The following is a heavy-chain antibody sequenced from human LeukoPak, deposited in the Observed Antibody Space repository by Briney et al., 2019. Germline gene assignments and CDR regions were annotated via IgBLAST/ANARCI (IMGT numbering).Heavy chain of an antibody. D-gene: IGHD2-15*01. CDR2: ISYDGSNK. J-gene: IGHJ4*02. CDR1: GFTFSSYD. V-gene: IGHV3-30*18. CDR3: AKNGWAREDIYYFDY. Sequence: GGSLRLSCAASGFTFSSYDMHWVRQAPGKGLEWVAVISYDGSNKYYADSVKGRFTISRDNSKNTLYLQMNSLRAEDTAVYYCAKNGWAREDIYYFDYWGQGTLVTVSS.